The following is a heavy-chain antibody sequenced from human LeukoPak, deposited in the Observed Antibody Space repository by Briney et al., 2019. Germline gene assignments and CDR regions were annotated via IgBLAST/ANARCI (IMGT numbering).Heavy chain of an antibody. J-gene: IGHJ5*02. CDR1: GFTFSSYA. V-gene: IGHV3-23*01. CDR3: AKDWADSSSWYWSGRGFDP. D-gene: IGHD6-13*01. Sequence: GGSLRLSCAASGFTFSSYAMSWVRQAPGKGLEWVSAISGSGGSTYYADSVKGRFTISRDNSKNTLYLQMNSLRAEDTAVYYCAKDWADSSSWYWSGRGFDPWGQGTLVTVSS. CDR2: ISGSGGST.